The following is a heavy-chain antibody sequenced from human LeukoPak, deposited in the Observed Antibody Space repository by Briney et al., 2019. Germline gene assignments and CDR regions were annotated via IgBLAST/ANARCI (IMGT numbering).Heavy chain of an antibody. V-gene: IGHV3-23*01. Sequence: GGSLRLSCAASGFTFSSYVMSWVRQAPGKGLEWVSAISGSGGSTYYADSVKGRFTISRDNSKNTLYLQMNSLRAEDTAVYYCAGSYYLLRFDYWGQGTLVTVSS. CDR3: AGSYYLLRFDY. CDR1: GFTFSSYV. D-gene: IGHD2-15*01. CDR2: ISGSGGST. J-gene: IGHJ4*02.